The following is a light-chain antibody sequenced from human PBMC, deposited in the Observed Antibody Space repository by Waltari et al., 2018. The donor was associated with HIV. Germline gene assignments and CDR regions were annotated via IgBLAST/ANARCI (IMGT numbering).Light chain of an antibody. CDR3: QAWDTTTMI. CDR1: KLRDKY. V-gene: IGLV3-1*01. Sequence: SYELTPPPSVSVSPGQTASISCSGAKLRDKYACWYQQKPGQSPVLVMYQEDRRPSGIPERFSGSSSANTATLTISGTQAMDEADYYCQAWDTTTMIIGGGTKLTVL. J-gene: IGLJ2*01. CDR2: QED.